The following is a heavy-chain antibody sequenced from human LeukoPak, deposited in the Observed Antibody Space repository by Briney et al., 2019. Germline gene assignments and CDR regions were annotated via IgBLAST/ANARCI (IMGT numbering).Heavy chain of an antibody. J-gene: IGHJ4*02. D-gene: IGHD3-22*01. V-gene: IGHV4-59*01. CDR1: GGSIGSYY. CDR3: ARSLGDSSGYYSAGY. Sequence: KPSETLSLTCTVSGGSIGSYYWNWIRQAPGKGLEWIGYIHYSGSTNYNPSLKSRVTISVDTSKNQFSLKLSSVTAADTAVYYCARSLGDSSGYYSAGYWGQGTLVTVSS. CDR2: IHYSGST.